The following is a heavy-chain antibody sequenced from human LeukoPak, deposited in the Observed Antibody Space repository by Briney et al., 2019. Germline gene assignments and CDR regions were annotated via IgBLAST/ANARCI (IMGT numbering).Heavy chain of an antibody. Sequence: GGSLRLSCAASGFTFSSFDMHWVRQRTGQGLEWVSTIGTASDTYYPGSVEGRFTLSRDNAKNSLYLQMNSLTAGDTAVYYCARGPPRGKYYYMDVWGKGTTVTVSS. D-gene: IGHD1-1*01. CDR1: GFTFSSFD. CDR3: ARGPPRGKYYYMDV. V-gene: IGHV3-13*01. J-gene: IGHJ6*03. CDR2: IGTASDT.